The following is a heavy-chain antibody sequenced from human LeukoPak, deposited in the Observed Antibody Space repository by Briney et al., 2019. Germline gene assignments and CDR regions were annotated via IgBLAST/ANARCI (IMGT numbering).Heavy chain of an antibody. V-gene: IGHV4-34*01. CDR3: ARRGIGSSWVLDP. CDR2: INHSGST. Sequence: SETLSLTCAVYGGSFSGYYWSWIRQPPGKGLEWIGEINHSGSTNYNPSLKSRVTISVDTPKNQFSLKLNSVTAADTAVYFCARRGIGSSWVLDPWGQGTLVTVSS. D-gene: IGHD3-10*01. J-gene: IGHJ5*02. CDR1: GGSFSGYY.